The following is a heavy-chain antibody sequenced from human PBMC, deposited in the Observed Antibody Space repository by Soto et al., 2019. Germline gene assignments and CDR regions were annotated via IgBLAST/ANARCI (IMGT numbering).Heavy chain of an antibody. Sequence: ASVKVSCKASGYTFTSYGISWVRQAPGQGLEWMGWISAYNGNTNYAQKLQGRVTMTTDTSTSTAYMELRSLRSDDTAVYYCASGIYGDYSDYYYGMDVWGQGTTVTVSS. CDR1: GYTFTSYG. V-gene: IGHV1-18*04. D-gene: IGHD4-17*01. CDR2: ISAYNGNT. CDR3: ASGIYGDYSDYYYGMDV. J-gene: IGHJ6*02.